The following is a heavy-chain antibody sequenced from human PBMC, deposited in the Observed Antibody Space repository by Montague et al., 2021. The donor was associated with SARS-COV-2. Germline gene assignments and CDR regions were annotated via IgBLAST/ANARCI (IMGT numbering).Heavy chain of an antibody. D-gene: IGHD6-13*01. J-gene: IGHJ5*02. CDR3: AKDRESGIAAIGWFDP. CDR2: ISSGGTTI. V-gene: IGHV3-11*01. Sequence: SLRLSCAASGFTFSDYYMSWFRQAPGKGLEWLSYISSGGTTIFYADSVKGRLTISRDNAENSLYLQVNSLRAEDTAVYYCAKDRESGIAAIGWFDPWGQGTLVTVSS. CDR1: GFTFSDYY.